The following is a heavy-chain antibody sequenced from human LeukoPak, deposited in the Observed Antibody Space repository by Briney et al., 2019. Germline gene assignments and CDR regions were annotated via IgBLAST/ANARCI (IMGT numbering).Heavy chain of an antibody. D-gene: IGHD3-16*02. J-gene: IGHJ4*02. V-gene: IGHV3-23*01. CDR3: AKDPGMITFGGVIVGDY. CDR2: ISGSGGST. CDR1: GFTFSNYA. Sequence: GGSLRLSCAASGFTFSNYAMRWVRQAPGKGLEWVSAISGSGGSTYYADSVKGRFTISRDNSKNTLYLQMNSLRAEDTAVYYCAKDPGMITFGGVIVGDYWGQGTLVTVSS.